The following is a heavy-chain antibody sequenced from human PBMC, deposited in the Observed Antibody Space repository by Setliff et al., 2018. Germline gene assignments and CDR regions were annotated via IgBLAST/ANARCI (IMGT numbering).Heavy chain of an antibody. J-gene: IGHJ4*02. D-gene: IGHD5-18*01. CDR3: ARLPPLHTPMALTFDY. V-gene: IGHV4-34*01. Sequence: SETLSLTCAAYGGTFSDYHWTWIHQSPEKGLEWIGEINHRGSTNYNPSLKSRVTIPIDTSKDQFSLKLSSVTAADTAVYYCARLPPLHTPMALTFDYWGQGTLVTVSS. CDR2: INHRGST. CDR1: GGTFSDYH.